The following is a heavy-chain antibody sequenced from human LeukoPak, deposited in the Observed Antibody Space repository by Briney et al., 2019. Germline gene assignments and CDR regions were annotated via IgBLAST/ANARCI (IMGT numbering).Heavy chain of an antibody. CDR1: GYTFTGYY. D-gene: IGHD3-9*01. Sequence: ASVKVSRKASGYTFTGYYMHWVRQAPGQGLEWMGRINPNSGGTNYAQKFQGRVTMTRDTSISTAYMELSRLRSDDTAVYYCARERRYFDWFDYWGQGTLVTVSS. CDR3: ARERRYFDWFDY. V-gene: IGHV1-2*06. J-gene: IGHJ5*01. CDR2: INPNSGGT.